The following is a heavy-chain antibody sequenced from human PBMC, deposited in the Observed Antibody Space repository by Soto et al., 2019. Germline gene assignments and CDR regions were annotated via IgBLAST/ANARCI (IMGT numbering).Heavy chain of an antibody. Sequence: QVQLVESGGGVVQPGRSLRLSCAASEFTFSNYGMHWVRQAPGKGLEWVAVILNAGSNRYHADSVKDRFTISRDNSKNTLYLQMNSLRAEDTAVYYCARDDEYSGNGMDVWGQGTKVTVS. CDR1: EFTFSNYG. J-gene: IGHJ6*02. D-gene: IGHD3-10*01. CDR3: ARDDEYSGNGMDV. CDR2: ILNAGSNR. V-gene: IGHV3-33*01.